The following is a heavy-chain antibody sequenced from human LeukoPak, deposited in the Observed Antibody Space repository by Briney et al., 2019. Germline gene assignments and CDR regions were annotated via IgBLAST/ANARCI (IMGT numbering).Heavy chain of an antibody. D-gene: IGHD2-15*01. CDR1: GGSFSGYY. CDR2: INHSGST. CDR3: ARDGPRGGPVDY. V-gene: IGHV4-34*01. J-gene: IGHJ4*02. Sequence: SETLSLTCAVYGGSFSGYYWSWIRQPPGKGLEWIGEINHSGSTNYNPSLKSRVTISVDTSKNQFSLKLSSVTAADTAVYYCARDGPRGGPVDYWGQGTLVTVSS.